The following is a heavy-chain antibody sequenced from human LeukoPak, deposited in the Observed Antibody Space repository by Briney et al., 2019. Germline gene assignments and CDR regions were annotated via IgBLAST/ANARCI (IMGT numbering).Heavy chain of an antibody. CDR3: ARDYPYCNSTSCPNWFDP. Sequence: ASVKVSCKASGYTFTGYYMHWVRQAPGQGLEWMGWINPNSGGTNYAQKFQGRVTMTRDTSISTAYMELSRLRSDDTAVYYCARDYPYCNSTSCPNWFDPWGQGTLVTVFS. J-gene: IGHJ5*02. V-gene: IGHV1-2*02. CDR1: GYTFTGYY. D-gene: IGHD2-2*01. CDR2: INPNSGGT.